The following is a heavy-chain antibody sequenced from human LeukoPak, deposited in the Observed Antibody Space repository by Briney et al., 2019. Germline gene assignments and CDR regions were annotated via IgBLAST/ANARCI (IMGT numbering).Heavy chain of an antibody. CDR3: ARYGAAAGSFDY. Sequence: SETLSLTCTVSGGSMSSYYWSWIRQSPGKGLEWIGYIYYSGSTNYNPSLKSRVTISVDTSKNQFSLKLSSVTAVDTAVYYCARYGAAAGSFDYWGQGTLVTVSS. D-gene: IGHD6-13*01. CDR1: GGSMSSYY. V-gene: IGHV4-59*01. CDR2: IYYSGST. J-gene: IGHJ4*02.